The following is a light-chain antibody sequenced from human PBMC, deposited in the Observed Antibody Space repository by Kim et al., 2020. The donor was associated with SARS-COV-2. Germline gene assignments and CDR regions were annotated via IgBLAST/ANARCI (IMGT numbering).Light chain of an antibody. V-gene: IGLV2-23*02. J-gene: IGLJ3*02. CDR1: SSDVGSYNL. Sequence: QSITISCTGTSSDVGSYNLVSWYQQHPGKAPKLMIYEVNKWPSGVSNRFSGSKSGNTASLTISGLQAEDEANYYCCSYAGSRTNWVFGGGTQLTVL. CDR3: CSYAGSRTNWV. CDR2: EVN.